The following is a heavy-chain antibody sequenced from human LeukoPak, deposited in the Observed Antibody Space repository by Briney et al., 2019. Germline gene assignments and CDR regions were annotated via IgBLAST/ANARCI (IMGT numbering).Heavy chain of an antibody. D-gene: IGHD6-13*01. Sequence: PSETLSLTCTVSGGSISSSSYYWGWIRQPPGKGLEWIGSIYYSGSTYYNPSLKSRVTISVDTSKNQFSLKLSSVTAADTAVYYCARHLLGSWLPNWFDPWGQGTLVTVSS. V-gene: IGHV4-39*01. CDR2: IYYSGST. J-gene: IGHJ5*02. CDR1: GGSISSSSYY. CDR3: ARHLLGSWLPNWFDP.